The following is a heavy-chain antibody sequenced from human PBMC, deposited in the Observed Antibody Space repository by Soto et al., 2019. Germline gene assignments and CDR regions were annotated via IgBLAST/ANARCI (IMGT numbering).Heavy chain of an antibody. Sequence: SVKVSCKASGGAFSSYAISWVRQAPGQGLEWMGGIIPIFGTANYAQKFQGRVTITADESTSTAYMELSSLRSEDTAVYYCARGLGDILTGYSYFDYWGQGTLVTVSS. D-gene: IGHD3-9*01. V-gene: IGHV1-69*13. CDR3: ARGLGDILTGYSYFDY. CDR2: IIPIFGTA. CDR1: GGAFSSYA. J-gene: IGHJ4*02.